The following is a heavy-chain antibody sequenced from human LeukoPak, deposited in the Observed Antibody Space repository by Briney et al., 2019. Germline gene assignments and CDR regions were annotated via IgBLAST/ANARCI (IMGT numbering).Heavy chain of an antibody. V-gene: IGHV1-8*01. CDR3: AKDRGYCSSTSCPIYYFDY. Sequence: GASVKVSCKASGYTFTSYDINWVRQATGQGLEWMGWMNPNSGNTGYAQKFQGRVTMTRNTSISTAYMELSSLRAEDTAVYYCAKDRGYCSSTSCPIYYFDYWGQGTLVTVSS. J-gene: IGHJ4*02. CDR1: GYTFTSYD. D-gene: IGHD2-2*01. CDR2: MNPNSGNT.